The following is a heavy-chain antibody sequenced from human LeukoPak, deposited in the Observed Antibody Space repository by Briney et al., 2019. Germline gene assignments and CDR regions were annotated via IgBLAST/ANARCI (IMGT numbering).Heavy chain of an antibody. CDR1: GGSISSGGYY. CDR2: IYYSGST. Sequence: SETLSLTCTVSGGSISSGGYYWSWIRQHPGKGLEWIGYIYYSGSTYYNPSLKSRVTISVDTSKNQFSLKLSSVTAADTAVYYCAKDGPIAADGTNYWGQGTLVTVSS. CDR3: AKDGPIAADGTNY. D-gene: IGHD6-13*01. V-gene: IGHV4-31*03. J-gene: IGHJ4*02.